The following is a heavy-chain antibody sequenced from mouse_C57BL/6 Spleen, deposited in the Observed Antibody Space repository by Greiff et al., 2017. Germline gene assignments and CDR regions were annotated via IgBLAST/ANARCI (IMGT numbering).Heavy chain of an antibody. D-gene: IGHD1-1*01. Sequence: VQLQESGPELVKPGASVKISCKASGYAFSSSWMNWVKQRPGKGLEGIGRIYPGNGDTNYNGKFKGKATLTADKSSSPAYMQLSSLTSEDSAVYFCARDGNGKDWYFDVWGTGTTVTVSS. CDR3: ARDGNGKDWYFDV. CDR2: IYPGNGDT. CDR1: GYAFSSSW. J-gene: IGHJ1*03. V-gene: IGHV1-82*01.